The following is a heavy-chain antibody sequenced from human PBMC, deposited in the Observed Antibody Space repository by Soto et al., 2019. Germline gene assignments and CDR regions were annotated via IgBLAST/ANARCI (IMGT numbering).Heavy chain of an antibody. Sequence: TLSLTCTVSGGSISSGDYYWSWIRQPPGKGLEWIGYIYYSGSTYYNPSLKSRVTISVDTSKNQFSLKLSSVTAADTAVYYCASRDYYDSSGSYFQHWGQGTLVTVSS. CDR3: ASRDYYDSSGSYFQH. CDR2: IYYSGST. CDR1: GGSISSGDYY. J-gene: IGHJ1*01. V-gene: IGHV4-30-4*01. D-gene: IGHD3-22*01.